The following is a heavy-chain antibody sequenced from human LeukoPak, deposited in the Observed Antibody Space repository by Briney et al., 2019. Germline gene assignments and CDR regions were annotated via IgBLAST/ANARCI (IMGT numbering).Heavy chain of an antibody. CDR1: GGSISSSSYY. CDR3: ARLVGQLRYFVFGRLNWFDP. V-gene: IGHV4-61*05. CDR2: IYTSGRT. D-gene: IGHD3-9*01. Sequence: SETLSLTCTVSGGSISSSSYYWGWIRQPPGKGLEWIGHIYTSGRTSYNPSLKSRVTISVDTSKNQFSLKLSSVTAADTAVYYCARLVGQLRYFVFGRLNWFDPWGQGTLVTVSS. J-gene: IGHJ5*02.